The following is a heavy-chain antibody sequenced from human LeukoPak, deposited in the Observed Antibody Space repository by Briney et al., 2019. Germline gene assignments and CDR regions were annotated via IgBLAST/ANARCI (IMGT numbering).Heavy chain of an antibody. J-gene: IGHJ3*02. Sequence: GGSLRLSCAASGFTFSSYAMHWVRQAPGKGLEWVAVISYDGSNKYYADSVKGRFTISRDNSKNTLYLQMNSLRAEDTAVYYCATPTGNYYAFDIWGQGTMVTVSS. CDR1: GFTFSSYA. V-gene: IGHV3-30*04. D-gene: IGHD1-26*01. CDR2: ISYDGSNK. CDR3: ATPTGNYYAFDI.